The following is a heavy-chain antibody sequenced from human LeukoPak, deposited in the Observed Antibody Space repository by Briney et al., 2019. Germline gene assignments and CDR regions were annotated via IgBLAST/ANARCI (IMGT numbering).Heavy chain of an antibody. Sequence: GGSLRLSCAASGFTFSSYGMHWVRQAPGKGLEWVAVIWYDGSNKYYADSVKGRLTISRDNSKNTLYLQMNSLRAEDTAVYYCARDEGQYSYGFIDYWGQGTLVTVSS. CDR2: IWYDGSNK. D-gene: IGHD5-18*01. V-gene: IGHV3-33*01. CDR1: GFTFSSYG. J-gene: IGHJ4*02. CDR3: ARDEGQYSYGFIDY.